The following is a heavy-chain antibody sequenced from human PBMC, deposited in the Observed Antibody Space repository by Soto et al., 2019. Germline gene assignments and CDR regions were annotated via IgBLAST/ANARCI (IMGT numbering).Heavy chain of an antibody. CDR3: ARVPYGGNWFDP. D-gene: IGHD4-17*01. CDR1: GFTVSTNY. Sequence: VQLLQSGGGLIQPGESLRLSCVASGFTVSTNYMSWVRQAPGMGLEWVSVVYAGGATYYSDSVKGRFTMSRDISKNSVSLQMNSLRAEDTAVYYCARVPYGGNWFDPWGQGTLVTVSS. J-gene: IGHJ5*02. CDR2: VYAGGAT. V-gene: IGHV3-53*01.